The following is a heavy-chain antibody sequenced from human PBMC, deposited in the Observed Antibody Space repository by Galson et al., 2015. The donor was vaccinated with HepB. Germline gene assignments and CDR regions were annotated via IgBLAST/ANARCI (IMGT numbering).Heavy chain of an antibody. CDR1: GFTVSSNY. D-gene: IGHD1-26*01. CDR3: AREGPLDSGSYYGY. Sequence: SLRLSCAASGFTVSSNYMSWVRQAPGKGLEWVSVIYSGGSTYYADSVKGRFTISRDNSKNTLYLQMNSLRAEDTAVYYCAREGPLDSGSYYGYWGQGTLVTVSS. J-gene: IGHJ4*02. CDR2: IYSGGST. V-gene: IGHV3-53*01.